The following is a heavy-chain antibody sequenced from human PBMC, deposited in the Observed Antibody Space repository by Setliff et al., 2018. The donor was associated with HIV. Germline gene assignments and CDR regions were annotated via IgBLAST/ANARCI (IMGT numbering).Heavy chain of an antibody. CDR2: IYTRGNT. D-gene: IGHD2-2*01. CDR1: GASITSHN. V-gene: IGHV4-4*07. J-gene: IGHJ4*02. Sequence: SETLSLTCSVSGASITSHNWSWIRQAAGKGLEWIGRIYTRGNTNYNPSLKSRVTISVDTSKNQFFLKVTSVTAADTAVYYCARQKKSSSWSPNDYWGQGTLVTVSS. CDR3: ARQKKSSSWSPNDY.